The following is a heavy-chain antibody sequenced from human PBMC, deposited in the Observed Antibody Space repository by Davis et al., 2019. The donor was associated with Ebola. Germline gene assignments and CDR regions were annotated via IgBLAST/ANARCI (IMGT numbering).Heavy chain of an antibody. CDR2: IYDSGST. CDR1: GGSTSTGCYA. V-gene: IGHV4-30-2*01. CDR3: ARGKPFGSSFWFDP. J-gene: IGHJ5*02. Sequence: MPAQSLTLSCAVSGGSTSTGCYACSWIRQPPGRGLECIAYIYDSGSTYYNPSLKRRVTISVDRSKNQFSLKLSSVTAADTAVYYCARGKPFGSSFWFDPWGQGTLVTVSS. D-gene: IGHD6-13*01.